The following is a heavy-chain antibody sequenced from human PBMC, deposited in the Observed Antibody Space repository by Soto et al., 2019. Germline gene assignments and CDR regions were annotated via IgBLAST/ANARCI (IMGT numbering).Heavy chain of an antibody. V-gene: IGHV4-61*01. Sequence: PSETLSLTCTVSGSSVSSGSYYWSWIRHPPGKGLEWIGYIYYSGSTNYNPSLKSRVTISVATSNNQFSLRLSSVTAADTAVYDCAGGTTVTTGFGFDPWGQGTLVTVSS. J-gene: IGHJ5*02. CDR3: AGGTTVTTGFGFDP. CDR2: IYYSGST. D-gene: IGHD4-17*01. CDR1: GSSVSSGSYY.